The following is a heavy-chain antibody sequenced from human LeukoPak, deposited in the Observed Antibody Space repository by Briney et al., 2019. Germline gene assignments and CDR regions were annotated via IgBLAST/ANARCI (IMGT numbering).Heavy chain of an antibody. J-gene: IGHJ6*02. V-gene: IGHV1-18*01. CDR2: ISAYNGNT. D-gene: IGHD6-13*01. CDR3: ARVSPAGTNYGMDV. CDR1: GYTFTSYG. Sequence: ASVKVSCKASGYTFTSYGISWVRQAPGQGLEWMGWISAYNGNTNYAQKLQGRVAMTTDTSTSTAYMELRSLRSDDTAVYYCARVSPAGTNYGMDVWGQGTTVTVSS.